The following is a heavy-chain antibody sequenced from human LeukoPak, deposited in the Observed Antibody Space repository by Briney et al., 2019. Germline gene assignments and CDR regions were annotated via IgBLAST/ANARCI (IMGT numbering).Heavy chain of an antibody. CDR1: GGSISSYY. D-gene: IGHD2-2*01. CDR3: ARVRRGDIVVVPVAIRGDAFDI. CDR2: IYTSGST. Sequence: SGTLSLTCTVSGGSISSYYWSWIRQPAGQGLEWIGRIYTSGSTNYNPSLKSRVTMSVDTSKNQFSLKLSSVTAADTAVYYCARVRRGDIVVVPVAIRGDAFDIWGQGTMVTVSS. J-gene: IGHJ3*02. V-gene: IGHV4-4*07.